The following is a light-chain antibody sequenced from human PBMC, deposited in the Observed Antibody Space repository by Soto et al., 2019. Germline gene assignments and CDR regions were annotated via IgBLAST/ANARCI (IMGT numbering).Light chain of an antibody. CDR3: QQRSECPLT. CDR1: QSIGSS. CDR2: DAS. Sequence: EIVLTQSPATLSLSPVERATLSCRASQSIGSSLAWYQQKPGQAPRLLIYDASTRATGFPARFSGSGSGTDFTLTIGSLEPEDCAVYYCQQRSECPLTFGQGTKVEIK. V-gene: IGKV3-11*01. J-gene: IGKJ1*01.